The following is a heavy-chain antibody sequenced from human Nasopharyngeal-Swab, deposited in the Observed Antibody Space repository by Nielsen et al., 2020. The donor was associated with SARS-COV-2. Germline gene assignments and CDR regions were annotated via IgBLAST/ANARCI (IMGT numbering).Heavy chain of an antibody. Sequence: WIRQPPGKGLEWVSVIYSGGSTYYADSVKGRFTISRHNSKNTLYLQMNSLRAEDTAVYYCAGELGRGYSGYDNYYGMDVWGQGTTVTVSS. V-gene: IGHV3-53*04. CDR3: AGELGRGYSGYDNYYGMDV. D-gene: IGHD5-12*01. J-gene: IGHJ6*02. CDR2: IYSGGST.